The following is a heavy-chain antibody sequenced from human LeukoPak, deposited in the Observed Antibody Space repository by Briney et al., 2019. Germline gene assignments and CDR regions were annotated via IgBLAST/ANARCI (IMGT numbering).Heavy chain of an antibody. CDR3: ARDRGIVAQFDP. V-gene: IGHV3-23*01. D-gene: IGHD1-26*01. Sequence: PGGSLRLSCAASGFIFSSYAMSWVRQAPGKGLEWVSTISGSAGSTYYADSVKGRFIISRDNAKNSLYLQMNSLRAEDTAVYYCARDRGIVAQFDPWGQGTLVTVSS. CDR2: ISGSAGST. J-gene: IGHJ5*02. CDR1: GFIFSSYA.